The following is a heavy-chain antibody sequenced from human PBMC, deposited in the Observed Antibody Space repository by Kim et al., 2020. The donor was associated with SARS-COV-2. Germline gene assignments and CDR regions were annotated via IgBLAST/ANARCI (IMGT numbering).Heavy chain of an antibody. V-gene: IGHV3-74*01. J-gene: IGHJ4*02. CDR2: INSDGSST. Sequence: GGSLRLSCAASGFTFSRSWMHWVRQAPGKGLVWVSRINSDGSSTSYADSVKGRITISRDNAKNTLYLQMNSLRAEDTAVYYCARVGHLVADYWGAQLYYFDYWGQGTLVTVSS. CDR1: GFTFSRSW. CDR3: ARVGHLVADYWGAQLYYFDY. D-gene: IGHD7-27*01.